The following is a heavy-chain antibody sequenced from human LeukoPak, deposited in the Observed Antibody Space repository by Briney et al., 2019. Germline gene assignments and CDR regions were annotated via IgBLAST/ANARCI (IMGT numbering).Heavy chain of an antibody. Sequence: PGGSLRLSCAASGFTFSSYAMSWVRQAPGKGLEWVSAISGNGGSTYYADSVKGRFTISRDNSKNTLYLQMNSLRAEDTAVYYCAKHFSSTTVTTWFDPWGQGTLVTVSP. V-gene: IGHV3-23*01. CDR3: AKHFSSTTVTTWFDP. D-gene: IGHD4-17*01. CDR1: GFTFSSYA. J-gene: IGHJ5*02. CDR2: ISGNGGST.